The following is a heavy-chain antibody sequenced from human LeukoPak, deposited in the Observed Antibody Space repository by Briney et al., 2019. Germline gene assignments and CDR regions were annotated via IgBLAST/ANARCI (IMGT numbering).Heavy chain of an antibody. V-gene: IGHV4-39*01. CDR2: IYYSGST. J-gene: IGHJ4*02. D-gene: IGHD6-6*01. CDR3: ARLAARADY. Sequence: PSETLSLTCTVSGGSISRGDYYWGWIRQPPGKGLEWIGSIYYSGSTYYNPSLKSRVTISVDTSKNQFSLKLSSVTAADTAVYYCARLAARADYRGQGTLVTVSS. CDR1: GGSISRGDYY.